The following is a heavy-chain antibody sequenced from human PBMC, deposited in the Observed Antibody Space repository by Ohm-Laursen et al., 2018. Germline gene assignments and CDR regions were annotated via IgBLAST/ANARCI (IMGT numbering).Heavy chain of an antibody. D-gene: IGHD5-24*01. J-gene: IGHJ3*02. V-gene: IGHV4-59*01. CDR1: GGSISSYY. Sequence: GTLSLTCIVSGGSISSYYWSWIRQPPGKGLEWIGYTYYSGSTNYNPSLKSRVTISLDTSKNQFSLRLSSVTAADTAVYYCARNQFQSPWDAFDIWGQGTMLTVSS. CDR3: ARNQFQSPWDAFDI. CDR2: TYYSGST.